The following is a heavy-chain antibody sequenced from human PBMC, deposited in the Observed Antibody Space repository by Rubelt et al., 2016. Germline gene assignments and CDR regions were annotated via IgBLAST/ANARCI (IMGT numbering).Heavy chain of an antibody. J-gene: IGHJ6*01. V-gene: IGHV3-15*01. CDR3: STGSKRRAMAVXCLAQDV. Sequence: EVQLVESGGGLVQPGGSLKLSCEASGFTFSGSALHWVRQASGKGLEWVGRMKSKTDGGTIDHAAPVKGRFTISRDDSKNTLYLQMNSLQTEDTAVYFCSTGSKRRAMAVXCLAQDV. D-gene: IGHD5-18*01. CDR1: GFTFSGSA. CDR2: MKSKTDGGTI.